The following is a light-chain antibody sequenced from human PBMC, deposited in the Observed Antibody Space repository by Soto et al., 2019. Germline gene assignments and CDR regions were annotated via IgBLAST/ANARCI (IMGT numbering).Light chain of an antibody. Sequence: QSVLTQPASVSGSPGQSITISCTGTTSDVGVYNYVSWYQQYPGKAPKLVISEVSNRPSGISHRFSGSRSGNTASLTISGLQAEDEADYYCSSYTDNTTPAFGGGTKLTVL. CDR2: EVS. CDR3: SSYTDNTTPA. V-gene: IGLV2-14*01. CDR1: TSDVGVYNY. J-gene: IGLJ2*01.